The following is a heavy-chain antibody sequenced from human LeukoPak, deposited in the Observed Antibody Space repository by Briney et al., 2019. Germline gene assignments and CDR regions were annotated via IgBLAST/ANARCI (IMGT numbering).Heavy chain of an antibody. CDR1: GGSISRYY. D-gene: IGHD6-19*01. Sequence: SETLSLTCTVSGGSISRYYWSWIRQPPGKGLEWIGYIYYSGSTNYNPSLKSRVTISLDTSKNQFSLKLSSVTAADTAVYYCARGGSGWYGYFFYYWGQGTLVTVSS. J-gene: IGHJ4*02. CDR3: ARGGSGWYGYFFYY. CDR2: IYYSGST. V-gene: IGHV4-59*01.